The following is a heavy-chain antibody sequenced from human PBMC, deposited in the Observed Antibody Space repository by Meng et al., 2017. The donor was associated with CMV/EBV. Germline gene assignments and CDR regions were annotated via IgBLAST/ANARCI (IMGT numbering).Heavy chain of an antibody. CDR2: ISWNSGNV. Sequence: LSLTCTGSGFNFETYAMHWVRQAPGKGLEWVSSISWNSGNVGYADSVEGRFTISRDNAKKSVYLQMNSLRPEDTALYYCAKGPGYQAAKFYFDYWGQGTLVTVSS. D-gene: IGHD6-25*01. CDR3: AKGPGYQAAKFYFDY. V-gene: IGHV3-9*01. J-gene: IGHJ4*02. CDR1: GFNFETYA.